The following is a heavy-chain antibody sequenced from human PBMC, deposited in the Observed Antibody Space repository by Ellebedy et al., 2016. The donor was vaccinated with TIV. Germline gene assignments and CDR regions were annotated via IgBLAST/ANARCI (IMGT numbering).Heavy chain of an antibody. Sequence: GESLKISCAASGFTFSTHAMSWVRQAPGKGLEWISGISGGGGSTYYVDSVKGRFTISRDNSKNTVYLQMNSLRAEDTAVYYCVKLDSSGYYHGRLDYWGQGTLVTVSS. V-gene: IGHV3-23*01. CDR3: VKLDSSGYYHGRLDY. CDR2: ISGGGGST. J-gene: IGHJ4*02. D-gene: IGHD3-22*01. CDR1: GFTFSTHA.